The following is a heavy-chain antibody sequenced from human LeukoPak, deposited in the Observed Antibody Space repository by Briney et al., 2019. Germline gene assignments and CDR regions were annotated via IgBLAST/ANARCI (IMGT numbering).Heavy chain of an antibody. D-gene: IGHD4-17*01. Sequence: GGSLKLSCAASGFTFSGSSMYWVRQAYGKGLEWVGRIRSKANSYATAYGASAKGRFTISRDDSKNTAYLQMNSLKTEDTAVYYCTCDYGQNWGQGTLVTVSS. CDR2: IRSKANSYAT. CDR3: TCDYGQN. CDR1: GFTFSGSS. V-gene: IGHV3-73*01. J-gene: IGHJ1*01.